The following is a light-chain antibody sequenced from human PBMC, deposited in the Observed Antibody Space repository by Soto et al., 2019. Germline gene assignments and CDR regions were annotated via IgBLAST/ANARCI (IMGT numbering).Light chain of an antibody. CDR2: IAS. CDR1: QSVSSNY. V-gene: IGKV3-20*01. J-gene: IGKJ1*01. Sequence: EIVLTQSPGTLSLFPGERATLSCRATQSVSSNYLAWYQQKPGQAPRLLIYIASIRATGIPVRFSGSGSGTDFTLTICRLEPEDFAVYFCQQYGTSPWKFGQGTKVEMK. CDR3: QQYGTSPWK.